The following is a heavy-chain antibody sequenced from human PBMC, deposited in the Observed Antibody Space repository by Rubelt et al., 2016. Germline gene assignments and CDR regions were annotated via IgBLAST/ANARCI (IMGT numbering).Heavy chain of an antibody. CDR3: ATSPKLEDAFDI. D-gene: IGHD3-10*01. J-gene: IGHJ3*02. CDR2: VNHNGNT. V-gene: IGHV4-34*01. Sequence: QVQLQQWGAGLLKPSETLSLTCAVYGGSFNNYYWFWIRQPPGKGLEWIGEVNHNGNTNYNPSLKSRLTISLDTSKSQFSRKLSTVTAADTAVYDCATSPKLEDAFDIWGQGTMVTVSS. CDR1: GGSFNNYY.